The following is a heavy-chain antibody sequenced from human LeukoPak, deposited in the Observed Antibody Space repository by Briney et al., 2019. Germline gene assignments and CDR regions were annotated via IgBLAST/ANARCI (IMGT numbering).Heavy chain of an antibody. CDR3: ASDSSGYYYPLFDY. CDR1: GFTFSSYS. V-gene: IGHV3-30*03. CDR2: ISYDGSNK. D-gene: IGHD3-22*01. Sequence: GGSLRPSCAASGFTFSSYSMNWVRQAPGKGLEWVAVISYDGSNKYYADSVKGRFTISRDNSKNTLYLQMNSLRAEDTAVYYCASDSSGYYYPLFDYWGQGTLVTVSS. J-gene: IGHJ4*02.